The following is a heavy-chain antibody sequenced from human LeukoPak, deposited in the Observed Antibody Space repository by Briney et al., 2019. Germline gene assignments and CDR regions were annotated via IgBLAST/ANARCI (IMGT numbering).Heavy chain of an antibody. CDR2: ISYIGTT. D-gene: IGHD4-17*01. J-gene: IGHJ3*02. Sequence: SETLSLTCAVSGDSFSSHYWTWIRQPPGRGLEWIGYISYIGTTNYNPSPKSRVTISIDTSKNQFSLKLSSVTTADTAVYYCARDLVTVTKGFDIWGLGTMVSVSS. V-gene: IGHV4-59*11. CDR3: ARDLVTVTKGFDI. CDR1: GDSFSSHY.